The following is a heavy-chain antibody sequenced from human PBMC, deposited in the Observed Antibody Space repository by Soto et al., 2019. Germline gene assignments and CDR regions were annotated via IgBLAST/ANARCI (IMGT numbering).Heavy chain of an antibody. CDR3: TSKSPVEGEFDY. D-gene: IGHD3-10*01. V-gene: IGHV3-15*01. CDR2: IKSKTDGGTT. CDR1: GFTFSNAW. Sequence: EVQLVESGGGLVKPGGSLRLSCAASGFTFSNAWMSWVRQAPGKGLEWVGRIKSKTDGGTTDYAAPVKGRFTISRDDSKNTLYLQMNSLKTGDRAVYYCTSKSPVEGEFDYWGPGTLVTVAS. J-gene: IGHJ4*02.